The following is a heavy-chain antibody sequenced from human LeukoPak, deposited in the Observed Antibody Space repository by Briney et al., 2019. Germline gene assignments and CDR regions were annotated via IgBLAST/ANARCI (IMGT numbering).Heavy chain of an antibody. Sequence: QSGRSLRLSCAASGFTFSNYDMHWVRQAPGKGLEWVAAISYHGSNKYYVDSVEGRFTISRDNSKNTLYLQMDSLRAEDTAMYYCAKVSAVGIPVAEHFQHWGQGTLVTVSS. V-gene: IGHV3-30*18. CDR2: ISYHGSNK. CDR3: AKVSAVGIPVAEHFQH. J-gene: IGHJ1*01. CDR1: GFTFSNYD. D-gene: IGHD6-13*01.